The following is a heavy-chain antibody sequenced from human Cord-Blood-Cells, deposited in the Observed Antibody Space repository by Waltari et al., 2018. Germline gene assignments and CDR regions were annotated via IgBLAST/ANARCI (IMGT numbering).Heavy chain of an antibody. J-gene: IGHJ6*03. V-gene: IGHV4-59*01. CDR2: IYYSGST. CDR3: ARARYYYGSGSYYYYYYYMDV. CDR1: GVSISSYS. D-gene: IGHD3-10*01. Sequence: QVQLQESGPGLVKPSETLSHTCTVSGVSISSYSWSWIRQPPGTGLAWIGYIYYSGSTNYNPSLKSRVTISVDTSKNQFSLKLSSVTAADTAVYYCARARYYYGSGSYYYYYYYMDVWGKGTTVTVSS.